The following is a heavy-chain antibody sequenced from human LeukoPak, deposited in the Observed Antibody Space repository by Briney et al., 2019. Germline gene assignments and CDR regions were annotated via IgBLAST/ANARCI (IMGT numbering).Heavy chain of an antibody. V-gene: IGHV4-31*03. CDR1: GGSISSGGYY. Sequence: PSETLSLTCTVSGGSISSGGYYWSWIRQHPGKGLQWIGYIYYSGSTYYNPSLKSRVTISVDTSKNQFSLKLSSVTAADTAVYYCARSLGWGSTFDYWGQGTLVTVSS. D-gene: IGHD7-27*01. J-gene: IGHJ4*02. CDR2: IYYSGST. CDR3: ARSLGWGSTFDY.